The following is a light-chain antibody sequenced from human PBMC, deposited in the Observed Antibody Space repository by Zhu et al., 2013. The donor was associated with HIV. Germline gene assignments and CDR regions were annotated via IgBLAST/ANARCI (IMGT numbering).Light chain of an antibody. CDR3: AAWDDSLSGWV. Sequence: QSVLTQPPSVSAAPGQKVTISCSGSSSNIGNNYVSWYQHLPGTAPKVLIYDNNKRPSGVPDRFSGSKSGTSASLAISGLQSEDEAGYYCAAWDDSLSGWVFGGGTKVTVL. J-gene: IGLJ3*02. CDR2: DNN. V-gene: IGLV1-51*01. CDR1: SSNIGNNY.